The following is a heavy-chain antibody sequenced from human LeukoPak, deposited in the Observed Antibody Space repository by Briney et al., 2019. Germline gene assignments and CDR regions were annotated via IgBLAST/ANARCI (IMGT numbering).Heavy chain of an antibody. CDR2: CYPVDSDT. CDR1: GYTFATKW. CDR3: ARRQGSGFGELLGYNYYYYMDV. V-gene: IGHV5-51*01. Sequence: GGPLKSPCKGSGYTFATKWIGWVRQLPGKGVGGRGICYPVDSDTSYRPSFQGEATISAAKSTSTAYLQWSSLKASDTAMYYCARRQGSGFGELLGYNYYYYMDVWGKGTTVTVSS. J-gene: IGHJ6*03. D-gene: IGHD3-10*01.